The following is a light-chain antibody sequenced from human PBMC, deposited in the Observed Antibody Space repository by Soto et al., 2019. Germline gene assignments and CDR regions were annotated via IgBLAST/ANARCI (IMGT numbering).Light chain of an antibody. CDR1: QGVTTN. CDR2: DVS. Sequence: HSPPTLTKKKRERVTLSCRAGQGVTTNFAWYQQKSGQSPRLLIYDVSSRATGVPSRFSGTGSETDFTLTICCLQSEDSAIYFCQVYTILLFSFG. V-gene: IGKV3-15*01. CDR3: QVYTILLFS. J-gene: IGKJ2*01.